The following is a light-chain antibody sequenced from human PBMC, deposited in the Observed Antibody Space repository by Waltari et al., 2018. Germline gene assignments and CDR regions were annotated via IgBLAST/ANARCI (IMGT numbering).Light chain of an antibody. V-gene: IGLV8-61*01. J-gene: IGLJ3*02. CDR1: SGPVSTNYY. CDR3: VLFMDSGWV. Sequence: QAVVTQEPSFSVSPGGTVTLTFGLSSGPVSTNYYPSWYQQTPGQAPRSLIYRPTARSAGFPVRFSGSILGHKAALTITGAQADDESDYYCVLFMDSGWVFGGGTKLTVL. CDR2: RPT.